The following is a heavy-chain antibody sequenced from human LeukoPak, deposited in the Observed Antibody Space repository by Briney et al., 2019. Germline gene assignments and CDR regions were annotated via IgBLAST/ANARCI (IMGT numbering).Heavy chain of an antibody. D-gene: IGHD5-24*01. CDR1: GFTFSSYA. CDR2: ISYDGSNK. Sequence: GGSLRLSCAASGFTFSSYAMHWVRQAPGKGLEWVAVISYDGSNKYYADSVKGRFTISRDNSKNTLYLQMNSLRAEDTAVYYCARDFRWLQLSYSYCYGIDVWGQGTTVTVSS. CDR3: ARDFRWLQLSYSYCYGIDV. J-gene: IGHJ6*02. V-gene: IGHV3-30-3*01.